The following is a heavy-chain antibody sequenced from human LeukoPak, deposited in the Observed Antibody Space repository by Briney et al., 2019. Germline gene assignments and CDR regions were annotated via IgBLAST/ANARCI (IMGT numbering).Heavy chain of an antibody. CDR2: ISSSGSTI. V-gene: IGHV3-11*04. J-gene: IGHJ4*02. CDR1: GFTFSDYY. D-gene: IGHD1-26*01. Sequence: GGSLRLSCAASGFTFSDYYMSWIRQAPGKGPEWVSYISSSGSTICYADSVKGRFTISRDNSKNTLYLQMNSLRAEDTAVYYCARDDGSYSRSPGFDYWGQGTLVTVSS. CDR3: ARDDGSYSRSPGFDY.